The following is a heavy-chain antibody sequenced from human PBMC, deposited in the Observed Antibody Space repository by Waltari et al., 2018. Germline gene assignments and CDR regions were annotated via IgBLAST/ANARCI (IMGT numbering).Heavy chain of an antibody. CDR1: GGSISSSNW. Sequence: QVQLQESGPGLVKPSGTLSLTCAVSGGSISSSNWLSWVRQPPGKGMEWIGEIYHSGGTNYTPSLKRRVTISVYKSKNDFSLKLSSVTAADTAVYYCTRDGGHDSGDFEDNWGQGSLVTVSS. J-gene: IGHJ4*02. V-gene: IGHV4-4*02. CDR3: TRDGGHDSGDFEDN. D-gene: IGHD4-17*01. CDR2: IYHSGGT.